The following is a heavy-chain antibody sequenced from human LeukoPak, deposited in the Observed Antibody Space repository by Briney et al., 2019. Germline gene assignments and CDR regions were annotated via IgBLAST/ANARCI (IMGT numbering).Heavy chain of an antibody. CDR3: ARGDPHADL. J-gene: IGHJ5*02. CDR1: GFTFSSYE. CDR2: ITISGHTK. V-gene: IGHV3-48*03. Sequence: GGSLRLSCAASGFTFSSYEMNWVRQAPGKGLEWIADITISGHTKNYADSVKGRFTISRDNARTSLYLQMNSLRVEDTGVYYCARGDPHADLWGQGTLVTVSS.